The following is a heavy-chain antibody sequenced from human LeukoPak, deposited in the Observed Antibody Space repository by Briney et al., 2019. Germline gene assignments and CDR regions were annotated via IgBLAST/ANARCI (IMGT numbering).Heavy chain of an antibody. CDR1: GYSFTSYW. CDR2: IYPGDSDT. CDR3: ARQAPYCSGGSCYDY. Sequence: GESLKISCKGSGYSFTSYWIGWVRQMPGKGLEWMGIIYPGDSDTRYSPSFQGRVTISADKSISTAYLQWSSLKASDTAMYYCARQAPYCSGGSCYDYWGQGTLVTVSS. V-gene: IGHV5-51*01. D-gene: IGHD2-15*01. J-gene: IGHJ4*02.